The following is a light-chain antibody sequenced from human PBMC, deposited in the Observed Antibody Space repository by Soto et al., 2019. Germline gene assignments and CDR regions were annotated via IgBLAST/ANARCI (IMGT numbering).Light chain of an antibody. Sequence: QSALTQPPSASGSPGQSVTISCTGTSSDVGAYNYVSWYQQYPGKAPKLMIYEVSKRPSGVPDRFSGSKSGKTASLTVSGPKPEDEADNYSPSDPANKIWVFGGGPTLTFL. CDR1: SSDVGAYNY. CDR3: PSDPANKIWV. V-gene: IGLV2-8*01. J-gene: IGLJ3*02. CDR2: EVS.